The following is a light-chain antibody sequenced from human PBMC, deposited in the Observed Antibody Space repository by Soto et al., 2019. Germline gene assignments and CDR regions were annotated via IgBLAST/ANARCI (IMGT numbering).Light chain of an antibody. CDR3: QQRSNWPPA. CDR2: DAS. J-gene: IGKJ2*01. CDR1: QSVRSY. Sequence: EIVLTQSPATLSLSPGERATLSCMASQSVRSYLAWYQQKPGQAPRLLIYDASNRATGIPARFSGSGSGTDFTLTISSLEPDDFAVYYCQQRSNWPPAFGQGTKLEIK. V-gene: IGKV3-11*01.